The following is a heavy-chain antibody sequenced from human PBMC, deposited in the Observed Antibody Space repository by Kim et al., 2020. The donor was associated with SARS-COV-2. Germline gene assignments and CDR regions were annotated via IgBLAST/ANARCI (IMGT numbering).Heavy chain of an antibody. CDR1: GGSISSGGYY. V-gene: IGHV4-31*03. CDR2: IYYSGST. Sequence: SETLSLTCTVSGGSISSGGYYWSWIRQHPGKGLEWIGYIYYSGSTYYNPSLKSRVTISVDTSKNQFSLKLSSVTAADTAVYYCARGSSDGTLYFDYWGQGTLVTVSS. J-gene: IGHJ4*02. CDR3: ARGSSDGTLYFDY. D-gene: IGHD6-6*01.